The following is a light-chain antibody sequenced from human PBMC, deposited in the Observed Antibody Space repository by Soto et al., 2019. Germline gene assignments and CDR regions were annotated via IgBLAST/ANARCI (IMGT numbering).Light chain of an antibody. CDR3: SSYAGGNKLV. J-gene: IGLJ1*01. Sequence: QSALTQPPSASGSPGQSVTISCTGTSSDLGASDSVSRYQQHPGKAPKLMIYEVAKRPSGVPDRFSGSKSGNTASLTVSGLQADDEADYYCSSYAGGNKLVFGTGTKLTVL. CDR1: SSDLGASDS. CDR2: EVA. V-gene: IGLV2-8*01.